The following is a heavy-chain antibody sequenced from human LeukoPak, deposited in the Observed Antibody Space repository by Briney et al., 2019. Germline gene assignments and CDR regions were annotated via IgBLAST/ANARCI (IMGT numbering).Heavy chain of an antibody. CDR2: IYPGDSDT. D-gene: IGHD2-2*01. CDR1: GYSFTSYW. J-gene: IGHJ5*02. V-gene: IGHV5-51*01. Sequence: GESLKISRKGSGYSFTSYWIGWVRQMPGKGLEWMGIIYPGDSDTRYSPSFQGQVTISADKSISTAYLQWSSLKASDTAMYYCARPYCSSTSCPSWFDPWGQGTLVTVSS. CDR3: ARPYCSSTSCPSWFDP.